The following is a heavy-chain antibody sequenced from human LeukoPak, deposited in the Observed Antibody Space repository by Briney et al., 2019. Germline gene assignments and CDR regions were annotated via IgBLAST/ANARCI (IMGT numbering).Heavy chain of an antibody. CDR1: GFTFSSYA. J-gene: IGHJ4*02. Sequence: PGASLRLSCAASGFTFSSYAMSWVRQAPGKGLEWVSSISSSSYIYYADSVKGRFTISRDNAKNSLYLQMNSLRAEDTAVYYCARDYYGSGSVLDYWGQGTLVTVSS. V-gene: IGHV3-21*01. CDR3: ARDYYGSGSVLDY. D-gene: IGHD3-10*01. CDR2: ISSSSYI.